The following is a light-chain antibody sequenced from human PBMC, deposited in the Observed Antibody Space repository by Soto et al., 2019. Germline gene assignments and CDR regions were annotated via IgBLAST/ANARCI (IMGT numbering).Light chain of an antibody. J-gene: IGKJ4*01. V-gene: IGKV3-11*01. Sequence: EVVLTQSPATLSLSPGERATLSCRASQSVYSYLAWYQQKPGQPPRLLISDVSNRAADIPARFSGSGSGTVFTLTISILEPEDVAVHCCRRRIDWPFTFGGGTKVEIK. CDR2: DVS. CDR1: QSVYSY. CDR3: RRRIDWPFT.